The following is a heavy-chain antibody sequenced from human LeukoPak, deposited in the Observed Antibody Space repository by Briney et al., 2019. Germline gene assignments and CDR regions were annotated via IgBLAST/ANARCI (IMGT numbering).Heavy chain of an antibody. CDR1: GYTFTSYY. CDR3: AREKEPPDASDI. V-gene: IGHV1-46*01. CDR2: INRSGGST. J-gene: IGHJ3*02. D-gene: IGHD1-14*01. Sequence: ASVKVSCKASGYTFTSYYMHWVRQAPGQGLEWMRIINRSGGSTSYAQKFQGRVTMTRDTSTSTVYMELSSLRSEDTAVYYCAREKEPPDASDIWGQGTMVTVSS.